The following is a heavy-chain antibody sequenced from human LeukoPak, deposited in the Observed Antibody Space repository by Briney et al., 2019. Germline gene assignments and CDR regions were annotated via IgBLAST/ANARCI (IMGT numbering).Heavy chain of an antibody. CDR3: ARGQVRRGYSYGYLDAFDI. CDR1: GFTFSSYA. V-gene: IGHV4-34*01. CDR2: INHSGST. Sequence: GSLRLSCAASGFTFSSYAMSWVRQPPGKGLEWIGEINHSGSTSYNPSLKSRVTISVDTSKNQFSLKLSSVTAADTAVYYCARGQVRRGYSYGYLDAFDIWGQGTMVTVSS. D-gene: IGHD5-18*01. J-gene: IGHJ3*02.